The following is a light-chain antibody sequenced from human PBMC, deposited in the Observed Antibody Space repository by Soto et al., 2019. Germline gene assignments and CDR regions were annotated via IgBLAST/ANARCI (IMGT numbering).Light chain of an antibody. Sequence: QSALTQPPSVSAAPGQTVTISCSGSSSNIGNNYVSWYQQLPGTAPKLLIYENNKRPSGIPDRFSGSKSGTSATLGITGLQTGDEADYYCGTWDSSLSVSYVFGTGTKLTVL. J-gene: IGLJ1*01. CDR2: ENN. CDR3: GTWDSSLSVSYV. V-gene: IGLV1-51*02. CDR1: SSNIGNNY.